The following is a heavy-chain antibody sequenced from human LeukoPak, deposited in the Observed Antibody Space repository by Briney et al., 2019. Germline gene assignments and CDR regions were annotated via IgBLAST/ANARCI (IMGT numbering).Heavy chain of an antibody. CDR3: AKRGVVIRVILVGFHKEAYYFDS. V-gene: IGHV3-11*01. J-gene: IGHJ4*02. D-gene: IGHD3-22*01. Sequence: PGGSLRLSCAASGFTFSDYYMTWIRQAPGKGLEWVSCISSSGSTIFYADSVKSRFTISRDNAKSSLFLQMNSLRAEDTAVYFCAKRGVVIRVILVGFHKEAYYFDSWGQGALVTVSS. CDR2: ISSSGSTI. CDR1: GFTFSDYY.